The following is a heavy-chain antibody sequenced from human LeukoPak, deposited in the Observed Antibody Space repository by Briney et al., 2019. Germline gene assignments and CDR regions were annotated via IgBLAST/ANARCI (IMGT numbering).Heavy chain of an antibody. J-gene: IGHJ3*02. CDR3: ARDGSGYYDSSGYYSDAFDI. D-gene: IGHD3-22*01. CDR1: GFTFSSYS. Sequence: PGGSLRLSCAASGFTFSSYSMNWVRQAPGKGLEWVSSISSSSSYIYYADSVRGRFTISRDNAKNSLYLQMNSLRAEDTAVYYCARDGSGYYDSSGYYSDAFDIWGQGTMVTVSS. V-gene: IGHV3-21*01. CDR2: ISSSSSYI.